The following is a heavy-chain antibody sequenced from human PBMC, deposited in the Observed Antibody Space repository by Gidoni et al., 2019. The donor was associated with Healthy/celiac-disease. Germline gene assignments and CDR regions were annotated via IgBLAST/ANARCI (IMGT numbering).Heavy chain of an antibody. CDR2: ISYDGSNK. J-gene: IGHJ4*02. CDR3: ARDGGAYEWELLLDY. Sequence: QVQLVESGGGVVQPGRSLRLSCAASGFTFSSYAMHWVRQAPGKGLEWVAVISYDGSNKYYADSVKGRFTISRDNSKNTLYLQMNSLRAEDTAVYYCARDGGAYEWELLLDYWGQGTLVTVSS. V-gene: IGHV3-30-3*01. D-gene: IGHD1-26*01. CDR1: GFTFSSYA.